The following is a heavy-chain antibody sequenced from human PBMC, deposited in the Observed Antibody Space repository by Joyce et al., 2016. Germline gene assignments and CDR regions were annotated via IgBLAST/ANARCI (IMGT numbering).Heavy chain of an antibody. Sequence: EVYLVESGGGLVQPGGSLRFSFAASGFSFRYFWMDWVRQAPGKGLEWVAQRNEDGSEKNYMDSWRGRFTISRDNAKNSVDLQINSLRVEDTAVYYCTRGSGTGWFDPWGQGTLVTVSS. CDR1: GFSFRYFW. CDR3: TRGSGTGWFDP. J-gene: IGHJ5*02. D-gene: IGHD6-13*01. CDR2: RNEDGSEK. V-gene: IGHV3-7*03.